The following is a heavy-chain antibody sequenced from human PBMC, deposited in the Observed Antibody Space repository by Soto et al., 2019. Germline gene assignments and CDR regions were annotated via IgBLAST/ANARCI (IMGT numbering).Heavy chain of an antibody. V-gene: IGHV5-51*01. Sequence: GEPLKISCXTSGYSFSRYWIAWVRQMPGKCLEWMGVIYPGDLDTTYDQSFQGHVTISADKSISTAYLEWRNLRTSDSATYYCVRKESTGYFNWFDPWGKGTQVTV. J-gene: IGHJ5*02. CDR2: IYPGDLDT. CDR3: VRKESTGYFNWFDP. CDR1: GYSFSRYW. D-gene: IGHD5-18*01.